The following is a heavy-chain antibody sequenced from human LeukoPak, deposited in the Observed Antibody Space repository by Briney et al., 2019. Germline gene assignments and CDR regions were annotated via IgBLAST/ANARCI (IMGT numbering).Heavy chain of an antibody. J-gene: IGHJ4*02. CDR1: GFTFSSYL. CDR2: INNDGTNT. CDR3: VRGSSGPDL. V-gene: IGHV3-74*01. Sequence: GGSLTLSCAASGFTFSSYLMHWVRQAPGRGLMWVSRINNDGTNTVYADSVKGRFTISRDNAKNTLYLQMNSLTAEDTAVYFCVRGSSGPDLWGRGALVTVSS.